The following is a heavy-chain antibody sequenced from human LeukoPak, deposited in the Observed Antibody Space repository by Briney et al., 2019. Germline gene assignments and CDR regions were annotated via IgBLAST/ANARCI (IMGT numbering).Heavy chain of an antibody. D-gene: IGHD2-15*01. CDR3: ARDAYCSGGSCYSHYFDS. V-gene: IGHV3-66*01. CDR1: GFTVSSNY. J-gene: IGHJ4*02. CDR2: IYSGGTT. Sequence: GGSLRLSCAASGFTVSSNYMSWVRQAPGKGLEWVSVIYSGGTTYYADSVKGRFTISRDNSKNTLYLQMNSLRAEDTAVYYCARDAYCSGGSCYSHYFDSWGQGTLVTVTS.